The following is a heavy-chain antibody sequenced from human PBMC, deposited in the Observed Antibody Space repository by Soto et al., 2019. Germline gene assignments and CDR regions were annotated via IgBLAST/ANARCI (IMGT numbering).Heavy chain of an antibody. J-gene: IGHJ4*02. Sequence: VSVKVSCKASGYTFTSYGISWVRQAPGQGLEWMGWISAYNGNTNYAQKLQGRVTMTTDTSTSTAYMELRSLRSDDTAVYYCVWIQLWSYYFDYWGQGTLVTVSS. D-gene: IGHD5-18*01. CDR1: GYTFTSYG. CDR2: ISAYNGNT. V-gene: IGHV1-18*01. CDR3: VWIQLWSYYFDY.